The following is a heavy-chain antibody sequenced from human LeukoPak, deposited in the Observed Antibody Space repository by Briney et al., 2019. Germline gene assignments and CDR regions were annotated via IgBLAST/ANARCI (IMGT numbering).Heavy chain of an antibody. CDR2: VSESGDSI. D-gene: IGHD2-21*02. J-gene: IGHJ4*02. Sequence: GGSLRLSCAASGFTFSHYAMTWVRQGPGQGLEWVSTVSESGDSIYYADSVRGQFTISRDNSKNTLYLQMNSLRAEDTAIYYCAKDRCDAGVCYLFDCWGQGTLVTVSS. CDR3: AKDRCDAGVCYLFDC. CDR1: GFTFSHYA. V-gene: IGHV3-23*01.